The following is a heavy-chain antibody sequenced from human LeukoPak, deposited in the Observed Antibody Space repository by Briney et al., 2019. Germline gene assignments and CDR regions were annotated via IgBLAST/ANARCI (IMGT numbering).Heavy chain of an antibody. CDR1: GFTFSSYS. D-gene: IGHD3-3*01. Sequence: GGSLRLSCAASGFTFSSYSMNWVRQAPGKGLEWVSSISSSSSYIYYADSVKGRFTISRDNAKNSLYLQMNSLRAEDTAVYYCARAARDDFWSGHDYWGQGTLVTVSS. CDR2: ISSSSSYI. J-gene: IGHJ4*02. V-gene: IGHV3-21*01. CDR3: ARAARDDFWSGHDY.